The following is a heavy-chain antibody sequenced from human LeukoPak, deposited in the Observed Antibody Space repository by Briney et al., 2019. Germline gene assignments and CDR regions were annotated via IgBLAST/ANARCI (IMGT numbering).Heavy chain of an antibody. Sequence: PSETLSLTCTVSGGSISSYYWSWIRQPPGKVLEWIGYVYYGGSTNYNPSLKSRVTISVDTSKNQFSLKLSSVTAADTAVYYCARVAAAAGIINWFDPWGQGTLVTVSS. V-gene: IGHV4-59*01. CDR1: GGSISSYY. D-gene: IGHD6-13*01. CDR2: VYYGGST. J-gene: IGHJ5*02. CDR3: ARVAAAAGIINWFDP.